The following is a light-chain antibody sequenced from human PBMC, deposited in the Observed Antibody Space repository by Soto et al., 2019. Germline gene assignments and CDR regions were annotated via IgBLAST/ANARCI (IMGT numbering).Light chain of an antibody. J-gene: IGKJ1*01. Sequence: ETAARSCRASQSVSSRYLAWYQQKSGQAPRLLIYATSSRATDIPDRFIGYGSGTDFTLTISGLEPEDFAVYYCQQYGSSLSTFGQGTKVDIK. CDR1: QSVSSRY. V-gene: IGKV3-20*01. CDR2: ATS. CDR3: QQYGSSLST.